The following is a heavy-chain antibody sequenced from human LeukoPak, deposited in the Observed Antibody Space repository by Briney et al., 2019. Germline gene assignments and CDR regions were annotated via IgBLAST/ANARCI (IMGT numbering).Heavy chain of an antibody. Sequence: SETLSLTCTVSGGSISSYYWSWIRQPPGKGLEWIGEINHSGSTNYNPSLKSRVTISVDTSKNQFSLKLSSVTAADTAVYYCARVSDFLGYCSGGSCYRDYWGQGTLVTVSS. D-gene: IGHD2-15*01. CDR2: INHSGST. CDR3: ARVSDFLGYCSGGSCYRDY. V-gene: IGHV4-34*01. J-gene: IGHJ4*02. CDR1: GGSISSYY.